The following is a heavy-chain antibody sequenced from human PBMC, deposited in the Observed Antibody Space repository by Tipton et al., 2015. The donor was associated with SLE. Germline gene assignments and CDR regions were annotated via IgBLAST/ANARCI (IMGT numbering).Heavy chain of an antibody. V-gene: IGHV4-4*09. D-gene: IGHD3-16*02. CDR1: GDSIRRHF. CDR3: ARGLAYDYVWGSYRQYYFDY. CDR2: IYTSETT. J-gene: IGHJ4*02. Sequence: TLSLTCTVSGDSIRRHFWSWIRQPPGKGLEWIGNIYTSETTNYNPSLKSRVTISVDTSKNQFSLKLSSVTAADTAVYYCARGLAYDYVWGSYRQYYFDYWGQGTLVTVSS.